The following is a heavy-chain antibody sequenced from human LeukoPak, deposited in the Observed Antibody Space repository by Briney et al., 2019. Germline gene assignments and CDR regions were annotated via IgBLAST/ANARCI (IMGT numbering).Heavy chain of an antibody. V-gene: IGHV4-59*12. CDR2: IHYSGST. J-gene: IGHJ4*02. CDR3: ARDGVYGNSRYFDS. CDR1: RASISSEF. D-gene: IGHD4-23*01. Sequence: SETLSLTCTVYRASISSEFWSWIRQPPGKGLEWIGYIHYSGSTSYNPSLKSRVTISVDTSKNQFSLKLDSVTAADTAVYYCARDGVYGNSRYFDSWGPGALITVSS.